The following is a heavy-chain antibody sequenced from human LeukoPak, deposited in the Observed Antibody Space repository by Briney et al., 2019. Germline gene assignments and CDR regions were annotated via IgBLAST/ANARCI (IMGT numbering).Heavy chain of an antibody. CDR3: ATHSPYSSSWYDDY. V-gene: IGHV1-69*04. J-gene: IGHJ4*02. CDR2: IIPILGIA. D-gene: IGHD6-13*01. Sequence: SVTVSYMASAGTFSSYAISWVRQAPGQGVEGMGRIIPILGIANYAQKFQGRVTISADKSTSTAYMELSSLRSEDTAVYYCATHSPYSSSWYDDYWGEGTLVTVSS. CDR1: AGTFSSYA.